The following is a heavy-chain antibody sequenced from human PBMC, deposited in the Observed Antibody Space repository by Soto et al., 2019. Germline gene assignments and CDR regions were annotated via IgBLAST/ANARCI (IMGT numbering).Heavy chain of an antibody. V-gene: IGHV3-48*01. D-gene: IGHD3-10*01. CDR2: ISSSSSTI. CDR3: ARAIYTHRDYYYGSGSPFDY. Sequence: GGSLRLSCAASGFSFSRYSLNWVRQAPGKGLEWVSYISSSSSTIYYADSVKGRFTISRDNAKNSLYLQMNSLRAEDTAVYYCARAIYTHRDYYYGSGSPFDYWGQGTLVTVSS. J-gene: IGHJ4*02. CDR1: GFSFSRYS.